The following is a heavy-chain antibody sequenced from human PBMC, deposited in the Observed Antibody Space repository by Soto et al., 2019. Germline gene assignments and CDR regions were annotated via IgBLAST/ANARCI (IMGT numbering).Heavy chain of an antibody. D-gene: IGHD6-13*01. CDR2: ISSSGSTI. V-gene: IGHV3-11*01. CDR1: GFTFSDYY. Sequence: QVQLVESGGGLVRPGGSLRLSCAASGFTFSDYYMSWIRQAPGKGLEWVSYISSSGSTIYYADSVKGRFTISRDNAKNSLYLQMNSLRAEDTAVYYCARERSWFQPPTYYYYYMDVWGKGTTVTVSS. J-gene: IGHJ6*03. CDR3: ARERSWFQPPTYYYYYMDV.